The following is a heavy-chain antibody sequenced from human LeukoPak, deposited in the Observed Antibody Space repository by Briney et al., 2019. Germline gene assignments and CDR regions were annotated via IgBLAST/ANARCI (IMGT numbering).Heavy chain of an antibody. J-gene: IGHJ4*02. CDR1: GGSISSYY. CDR3: ARGRLAVAGPPSYYFDY. CDR2: IYTSGST. D-gene: IGHD6-19*01. V-gene: IGHV4-4*07. Sequence: SETLSLTCTVSGGSISSYYWSWIRQPAGKGLEWIGRIYTSGSTNYNPSLKSRVTMSVDTSKNQFSLKLSSVTAADTAVYYCARGRLAVAGPPSYYFDYWGQGTLVTVSS.